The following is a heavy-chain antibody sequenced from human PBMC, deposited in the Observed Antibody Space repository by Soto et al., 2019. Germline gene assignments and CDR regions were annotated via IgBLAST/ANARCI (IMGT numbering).Heavy chain of an antibody. V-gene: IGHV3-7*01. CDR2: IKQDASEK. J-gene: IGHJ5*01. Sequence: GGSLRLSCAVSGFTFNTYWMSWVRQAPGKGLEWVASIKQDASEKYYADSVKGRFTVSRDNAGNSLYLQMHSLTADDTAVYYCARPVVVPSARDRFDSWGQGTLVTVSS. CDR3: ARPVVVPSARDRFDS. CDR1: GFTFNTYW. D-gene: IGHD2-2*01.